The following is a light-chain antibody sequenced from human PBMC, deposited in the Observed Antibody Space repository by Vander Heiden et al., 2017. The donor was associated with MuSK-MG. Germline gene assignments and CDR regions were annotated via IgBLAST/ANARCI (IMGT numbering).Light chain of an antibody. CDR3: QVWDTNTACV. J-gene: IGLJ1*01. Sequence: SYELTQPLSVSVALGQTARITCGGNNIGSKDVHWYQQKPGQAPVLVIYRDSYRPSGIPERFSGSNSGNTATLTINRAQAGDEADYYCQVWDTNTACVFGTGTNVIVL. CDR2: RDS. CDR1: NIGSKD. V-gene: IGLV3-9*01.